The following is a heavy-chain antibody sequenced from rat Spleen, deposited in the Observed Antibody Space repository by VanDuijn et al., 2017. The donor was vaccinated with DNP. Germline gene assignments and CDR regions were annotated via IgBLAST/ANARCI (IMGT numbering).Heavy chain of an antibody. V-gene: IGHV2S13*01. J-gene: IGHJ2*01. D-gene: IGHD4-4*01. CDR2: IWSGGHT. CDR1: GFSLTNYH. CDR3: NRNEFGQPGVF. Sequence: QVQLKESGPGLVQPSQTLSLTCTVSGFSLTNYHVHWVRQPPGKGLEWMGVIWSGGHTDYNSALKPRLSISRDTSESQVFLTVNSLQTEDTGIYYCNRNEFGQPGVFWGQGVMVTVSS.